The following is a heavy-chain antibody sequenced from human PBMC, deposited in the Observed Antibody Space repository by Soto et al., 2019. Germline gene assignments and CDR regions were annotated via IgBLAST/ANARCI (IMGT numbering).Heavy chain of an antibody. Sequence: PGGSLRLSCAASGFTFSSYSMNWARQAPGKGLEWVSSISSSSYIYYADSVKGRFTISRDNAKNSLYLQMNSLRAEDTAVYYCARDRKRQWVSRRGDAFDIWGQGTMVTVSS. CDR1: GFTFSSYS. J-gene: IGHJ3*02. CDR3: ARDRKRQWVSRRGDAFDI. CDR2: ISSSSYI. D-gene: IGHD6-19*01. V-gene: IGHV3-21*01.